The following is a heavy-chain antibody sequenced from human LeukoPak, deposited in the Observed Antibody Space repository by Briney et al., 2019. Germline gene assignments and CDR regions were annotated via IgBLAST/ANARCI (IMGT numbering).Heavy chain of an antibody. CDR2: IDPSDSYT. D-gene: IGHD2-2*01. CDR3: ARHGCSSTSCYLGRFDP. CDR1: GYSFTSYW. V-gene: IGHV5-10-1*01. Sequence: GESLKISCKGSGYSFTSYWISWVRQMPGKGREWMGRIDPSDSYTNYSPSFQGHVTISADKSISTAYLQWSSLKASDTAMYYCARHGCSSTSCYLGRFDPWGQGTLVTASS. J-gene: IGHJ5*02.